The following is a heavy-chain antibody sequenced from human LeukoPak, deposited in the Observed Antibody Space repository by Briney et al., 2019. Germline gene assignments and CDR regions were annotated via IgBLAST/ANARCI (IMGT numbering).Heavy chain of an antibody. CDR1: GFTFSSYA. CDR3: ASRNTAMVAFDY. J-gene: IGHJ4*02. CDR2: ISGSGGST. V-gene: IGHV3-23*01. Sequence: GGSLRLSCAASGFTFSSYAMSWVRQAPGKGLEWVSAISGSGGSTYYADSVKGRFTISRDNSKNTLYLQMNSLRAEDTAVYYFASRNTAMVAFDYWGQGTLVTVSS. D-gene: IGHD5-18*01.